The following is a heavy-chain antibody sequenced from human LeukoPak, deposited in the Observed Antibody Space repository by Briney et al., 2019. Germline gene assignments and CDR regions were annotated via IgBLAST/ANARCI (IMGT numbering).Heavy chain of an antibody. CDR3: ARDSKSIQAEND. Sequence: QSGGSLRLSCAASGFTVSYNYMSWVRQAPGKGLEWVSTIYSGGSAYYADSVKGRFTISTDNSKNTLYLQMNSLRAEDTAVYYCARDSKSIQAENDWGQGTTVTVSS. V-gene: IGHV3-53*01. J-gene: IGHJ6*02. CDR1: GFTVSYNY. D-gene: IGHD3-3*01. CDR2: IYSGGSA.